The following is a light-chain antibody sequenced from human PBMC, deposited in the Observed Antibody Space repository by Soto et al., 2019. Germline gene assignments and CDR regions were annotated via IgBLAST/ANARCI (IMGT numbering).Light chain of an antibody. V-gene: IGLV2-23*02. Sequence: QSVLTQPASVSGSPGQSITISCTGTSSDVGSYNLVSWYQQHPGKAPKLMIYEVTKRPSGVSSRFSGSKSGNTASLTISGLQAEDEADYYCCSYAGTSWVFGGGTKLTVL. CDR1: SSDVGSYNL. CDR2: EVT. J-gene: IGLJ3*02. CDR3: CSYAGTSWV.